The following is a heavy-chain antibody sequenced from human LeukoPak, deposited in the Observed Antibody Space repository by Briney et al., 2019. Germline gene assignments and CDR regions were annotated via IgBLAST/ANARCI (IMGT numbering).Heavy chain of an antibody. CDR2: INPNSGGT. Sequence: ASVKVSCKASGYTFTGYYMHWVRQAPRQGLEWMGWINPNSGGTNYAQKFQGRVTMTRDTSISTAYMELSRLRSDDTAVYYCARGRMHSSGWYRGFDYWGQGTLVTVSS. J-gene: IGHJ4*02. D-gene: IGHD6-19*01. CDR1: GYTFTGYY. V-gene: IGHV1-2*02. CDR3: ARGRMHSSGWYRGFDY.